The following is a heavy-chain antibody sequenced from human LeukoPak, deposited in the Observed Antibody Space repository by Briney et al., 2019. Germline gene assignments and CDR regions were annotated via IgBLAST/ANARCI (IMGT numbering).Heavy chain of an antibody. V-gene: IGHV1-46*01. CDR1: GYTFTSYY. CDR3: ARDPSTIFGVVWKWYYFDY. Sequence: ASVKVSCKASGYTFTSYYMHWVRQAPGQGLEWMGIINPSGGSTSYAQKFQGRVTMTRDMSTSTVYMELSSLRSEDTAVYYCARDPSTIFGVVWKWYYFDYWGQGTLVTVSS. D-gene: IGHD3-3*01. CDR2: INPSGGST. J-gene: IGHJ4*02.